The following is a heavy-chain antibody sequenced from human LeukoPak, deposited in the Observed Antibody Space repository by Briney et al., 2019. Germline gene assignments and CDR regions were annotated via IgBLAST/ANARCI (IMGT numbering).Heavy chain of an antibody. CDR2: INHSGST. J-gene: IGHJ6*03. CDR1: GGSFSGYY. D-gene: IGHD1-1*01. Sequence: SETLSLTCAVYGGSFSGYYWRWIRQPPGKGLEWIGEINHSGSTNYNPSLKSRVTISVDTSKNQFSLKLSSVTAADTAVYYCARLTGRWNDVKKSYYYYYMDVWGKGTTVTISS. V-gene: IGHV4-34*01. CDR3: ARLTGRWNDVKKSYYYYYMDV.